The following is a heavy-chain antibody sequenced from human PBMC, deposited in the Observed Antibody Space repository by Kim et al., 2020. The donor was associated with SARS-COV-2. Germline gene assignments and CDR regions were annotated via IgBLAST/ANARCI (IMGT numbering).Heavy chain of an antibody. CDR1: GFTFSSYW. CDR3: AGWVDITGWFGGAEY. D-gene: IGHD3-10*01. J-gene: IGHJ4*02. V-gene: IGHV3-7*05. Sequence: GGSLRLSCAASGFTFSSYWMSWVRQAPGKGLEWVANIKQDGSEKYYVDSVKGRFTISRDNAKNSLYLQMNSLRAEDTAVYYCAGWVDITGWFGGAEYWGQGTLVTVSS. CDR2: IKQDGSEK.